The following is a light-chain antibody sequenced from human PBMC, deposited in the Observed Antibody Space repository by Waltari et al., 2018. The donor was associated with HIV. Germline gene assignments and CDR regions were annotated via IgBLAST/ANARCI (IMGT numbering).Light chain of an antibody. CDR3: QDLDSFPL. Sequence: IQLPQSPSFLSASVVDRVTITCRASRGITTYVAWHQQKPGKAPKLLIYGASTLQTGVPSRFSGSASGTEFTLTIDTRQPEDFATYYCQDLDSFPLFGGGTKVEVK. CDR1: RGITTY. J-gene: IGKJ4*01. V-gene: IGKV1-9*01. CDR2: GAS.